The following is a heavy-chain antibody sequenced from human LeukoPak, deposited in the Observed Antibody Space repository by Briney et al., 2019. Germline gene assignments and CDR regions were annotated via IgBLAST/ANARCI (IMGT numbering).Heavy chain of an antibody. CDR1: GGSISSGSYY. J-gene: IGHJ4*02. CDR2: VYTSGST. CDR3: ARGHYYYDSSGYSFDY. V-gene: IGHV4-61*02. Sequence: SETLSLTCTVSGGSISSGSYYWTWIRQPAGKGLEWIGRVYTSGSTNYNPSLKSRVTISVDTPKNQFSLKLSSVTAADTAVYYCARGHYYYDSSGYSFDYWGQGTLVTVSS. D-gene: IGHD3-22*01.